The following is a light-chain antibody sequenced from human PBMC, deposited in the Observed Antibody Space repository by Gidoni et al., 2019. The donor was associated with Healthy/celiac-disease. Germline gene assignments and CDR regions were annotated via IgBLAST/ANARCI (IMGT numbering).Light chain of an antibody. J-gene: IGKJ3*01. V-gene: IGKV1-39*01. CDR3: QQSYSTPFT. CDR1: QSISSY. CDR2: DAS. Sequence: DIQMTQSPSSLSASVGDRVTITCRASQSISSYLNLYQQKPGKAPKILIYDASSLQSGVPSRFSGSGSGTDFTLTISSLQPEDFATYYCQQSYSTPFTFXPXTKVDIK.